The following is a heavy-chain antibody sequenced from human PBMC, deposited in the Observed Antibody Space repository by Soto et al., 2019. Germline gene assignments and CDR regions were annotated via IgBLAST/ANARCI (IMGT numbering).Heavy chain of an antibody. CDR1: GFTFSSYA. V-gene: IGHV3-23*01. D-gene: IGHD6-13*01. Sequence: VGSVRLYCAASGFTFSSYAMSWVRKATGNGLEWVSAISGSGGSTYYADSVKGRFTISRDNSKNTLYLQMNSLRAEDTAVYYCAKAGGSSSWYLTWYYYGMDVWGQGTTVTVSS. CDR2: ISGSGGST. CDR3: AKAGGSSSWYLTWYYYGMDV. J-gene: IGHJ6*02.